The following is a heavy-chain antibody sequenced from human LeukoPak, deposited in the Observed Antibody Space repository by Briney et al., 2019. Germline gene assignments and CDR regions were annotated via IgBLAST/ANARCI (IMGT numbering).Heavy chain of an antibody. J-gene: IGHJ6*03. Sequence: ASVKVSCKASGGTFSSYAISWVRQAPGQGLEWMGGINPIFGTANYAQKFQGRVTITADESTSTAYMELSNLRSEDTAVYYCARSDRGSSSSDYYYYYMDVWGKGTTVTVSS. CDR2: INPIFGTA. V-gene: IGHV1-69*13. CDR1: GGTFSSYA. D-gene: IGHD6-6*01. CDR3: ARSDRGSSSSDYYYYYMDV.